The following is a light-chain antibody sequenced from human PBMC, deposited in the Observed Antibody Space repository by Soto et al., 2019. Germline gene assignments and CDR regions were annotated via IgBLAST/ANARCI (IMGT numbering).Light chain of an antibody. CDR2: DAS. CDR3: QQRSNWPST. V-gene: IGKV3-11*01. CDR1: QSVSSY. J-gene: IGKJ4*01. Sequence: EIVLTQSPATLSLSPGERAALSCRASQSVSSYLAWYQQKPGQAPRLLIYDASKSATGIPARFSGSGSGTDFTLTISSLEPADFAVYFCQQRSNWPSTFGGGTKVEI.